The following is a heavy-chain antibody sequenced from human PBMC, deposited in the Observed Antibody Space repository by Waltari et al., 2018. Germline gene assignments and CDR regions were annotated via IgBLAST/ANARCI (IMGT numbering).Heavy chain of an antibody. V-gene: IGHV3-23*01. CDR3: AKRKLVTATHFDY. CDR1: GFTFSRYA. CDR2: SSGSGGSI. D-gene: IGHD2-21*02. J-gene: IGHJ4*02. Sequence: EVQLLESGGGLVQPGGSLRLSCAASGFTFSRYAMRWVHKAPGKVLEWVSASSGSGGSIYYADSVKGRFTIARDNSKNRLYLQMNSLRAEDTAVYYCAKRKLVTATHFDYWGQGTLVTVSS.